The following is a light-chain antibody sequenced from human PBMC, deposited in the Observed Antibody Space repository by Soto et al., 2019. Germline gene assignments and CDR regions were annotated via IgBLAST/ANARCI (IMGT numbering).Light chain of an antibody. CDR2: DAS. V-gene: IGKV3-11*01. J-gene: IGKJ1*01. CDR3: QQRSNLPWT. CDR1: QRINDY. Sequence: DIVMTQSPATLSLSPGERATLSCRASQRINDYLDWYQQKPGQAPRLLIFDASNRATGIPVRFSGSGSGTDFTLTVSSLEPEDFAVYFCQQRSNLPWTFGQGTKV.